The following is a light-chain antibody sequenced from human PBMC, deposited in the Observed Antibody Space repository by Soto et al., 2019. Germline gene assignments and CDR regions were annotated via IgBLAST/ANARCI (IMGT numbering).Light chain of an antibody. Sequence: QSPLTQPASVSGTPGQSITISCTGTSSDVGAYNYVSWYQQHPGKAPKLMIYDVSNRPSGVSNRFSGSKSGNTASLTISGLQAEDEADYYCSSYTTISTLVVFGGGTKLTVL. CDR3: SSYTTISTLVV. CDR1: SSDVGAYNY. CDR2: DVS. J-gene: IGLJ2*01. V-gene: IGLV2-14*03.